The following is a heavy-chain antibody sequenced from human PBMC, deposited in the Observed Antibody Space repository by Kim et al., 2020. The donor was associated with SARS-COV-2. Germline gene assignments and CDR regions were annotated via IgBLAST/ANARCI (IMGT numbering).Heavy chain of an antibody. J-gene: IGHJ5*02. CDR1: GGSISSYY. CDR2: IYYSGST. Sequence: SETLSLTCTVSGGSISSYYWSWIRQPPGKGLEWIGYIYYSGSTNYNPSLKSRVTISVDTSKNQFSLKLSSVTAADTAMYYCARGQIQLWFQWFDPWGQGT. D-gene: IGHD5-18*01. V-gene: IGHV4-59*01. CDR3: ARGQIQLWFQWFDP.